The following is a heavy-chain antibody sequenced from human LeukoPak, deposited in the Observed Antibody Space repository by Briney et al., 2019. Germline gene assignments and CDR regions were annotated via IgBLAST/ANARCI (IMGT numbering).Heavy chain of an antibody. V-gene: IGHV3-7*01. CDR1: GFTFSTQW. Sequence: GGSLRLSCAVSGFTFSTQWMSWVRQAPGKGLEWVAIVNQGGTQKYYVDSVKGRFTISRDNAENSLYLQMNSLRAEDTAVYYCAREHYFYYLDAWGKGTTVTVSS. J-gene: IGHJ6*03. CDR3: AREHYFYYLDA. CDR2: VNQGGTQK.